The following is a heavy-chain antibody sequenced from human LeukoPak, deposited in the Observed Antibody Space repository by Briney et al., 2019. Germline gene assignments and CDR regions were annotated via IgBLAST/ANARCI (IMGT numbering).Heavy chain of an antibody. D-gene: IGHD6-13*01. Sequence: SGTLSLTCAVSGGSISSSNWWSWVRQPPGKGLEWIGYIYHSGSTYYNPSLKSRVTISVDRSKNQFSLKLSSVTAADTAVYYCARDGILAAADHWGQGTLVTVSS. V-gene: IGHV4-4*02. CDR3: ARDGILAAADH. J-gene: IGHJ4*02. CDR1: GGSISSSNW. CDR2: IYHSGST.